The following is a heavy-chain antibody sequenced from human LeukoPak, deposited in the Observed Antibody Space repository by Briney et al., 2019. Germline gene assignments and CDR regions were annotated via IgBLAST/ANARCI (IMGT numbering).Heavy chain of an antibody. J-gene: IGHJ3*02. CDR1: GFPFDDYG. Sequence: GRSLRLSCVASGFPFDDYGMFWVRQSPGKGLEWVSSISWNSGIIDYADSVKGRFTISRDNAKNTLYLQMNSLRAEDTAVYYCAREDDLADAFDIWGQGTMVTVSS. CDR3: AREDDLADAFDI. V-gene: IGHV3-9*01. CDR2: ISWNSGII.